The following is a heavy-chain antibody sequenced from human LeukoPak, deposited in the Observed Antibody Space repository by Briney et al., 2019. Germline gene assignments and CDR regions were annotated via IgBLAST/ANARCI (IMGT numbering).Heavy chain of an antibody. V-gene: IGHV4-59*01. CDR2: ISYSGST. D-gene: IGHD3-10*01. CDR1: GGSISTYY. J-gene: IGHJ5*02. Sequence: SETLSLTCTVSGGSISTYYWSWIRQPPGKGLEWIGYISYSGSTNYNPSLRSRVTISVDTSKNQFSLKLTSVTAADTAVYYCARTNYYGSGSYYPDLWGQGTLVTVSS. CDR3: ARTNYYGSGSYYPDL.